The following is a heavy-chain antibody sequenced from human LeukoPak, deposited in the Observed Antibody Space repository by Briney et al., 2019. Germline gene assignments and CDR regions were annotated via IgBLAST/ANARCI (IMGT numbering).Heavy chain of an antibody. J-gene: IGHJ5*02. CDR3: ARDGFLESANWFDP. CDR1: GGSISSGSYY. CDR2: IYTSGST. Sequence: SETLSLTCTVSGGSISSGSYYWSWIRQPAGKGLEWIGRIYTSGSTYYNPSLKSRVTISVDTSKNQFSLKLSSVTAADTAVYYCARDGFLESANWFDPWGRGTLVTVSS. V-gene: IGHV4-61*02. D-gene: IGHD3-3*01.